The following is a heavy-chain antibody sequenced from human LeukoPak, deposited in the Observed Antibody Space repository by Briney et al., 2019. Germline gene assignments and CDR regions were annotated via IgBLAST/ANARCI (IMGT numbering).Heavy chain of an antibody. J-gene: IGHJ5*02. CDR3: ARDESITIFGVVAPYDNWFDP. CDR1: GFTFSSYA. D-gene: IGHD3-3*01. V-gene: IGHV3-23*01. CDR2: ISGSGGST. Sequence: PGGSLRLSCAASGFTFSSYAMSWVRQAPGKGLEWVSAISGSGGSTYYADSVKGRFTISRDNSKNTLYLQMNSLRAEDTAVYYCARDESITIFGVVAPYDNWFDPWGQGTLVTVSS.